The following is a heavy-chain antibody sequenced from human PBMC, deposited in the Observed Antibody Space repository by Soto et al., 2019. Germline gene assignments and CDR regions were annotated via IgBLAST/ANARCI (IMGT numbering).Heavy chain of an antibody. CDR2: ISYDGTNK. Sequence: QVQLVESGGGVVQAGGSLRLSCAASGVTFSRYGMHWVRQAPGKGLEWVALISYDGTNKDYEDSVRGRFTISRDNSRNPLYLQMNSLRGEDAAVYYCAKDFLKVELLPFGEPAPPYQFYYGMDVWGQGTTVTVSS. J-gene: IGHJ6*02. D-gene: IGHD3-10*01. V-gene: IGHV3-30*18. CDR1: GVTFSRYG. CDR3: AKDFLKVELLPFGEPAPPYQFYYGMDV.